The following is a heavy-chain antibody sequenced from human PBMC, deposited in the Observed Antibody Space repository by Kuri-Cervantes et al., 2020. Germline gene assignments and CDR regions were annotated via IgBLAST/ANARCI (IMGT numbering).Heavy chain of an antibody. J-gene: IGHJ6*02. CDR2: ISYDGSNK. D-gene: IGHD6-13*01. CDR1: GFTFSSYG. Sequence: GESLKISCAASGFTFSSYGTHWVRQAPGKGLEWVAVISYDGSNKYYADSVKGRFTISRDNSRNTLYLQMNSLRAEDTAVYYCARRIAAAGIYYYGMDVWGQGTTVTVSS. V-gene: IGHV3-30*03. CDR3: ARRIAAAGIYYYGMDV.